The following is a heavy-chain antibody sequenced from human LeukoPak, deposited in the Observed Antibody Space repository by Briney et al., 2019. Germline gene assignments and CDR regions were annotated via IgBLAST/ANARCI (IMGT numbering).Heavy chain of an antibody. CDR2: IYTSGST. J-gene: IGHJ4*02. V-gene: IGHV4-61*02. D-gene: IGHD5-18*01. CDR3: ARSGAAMVIAFFDY. Sequence: SQTLSLTCTVSGGSISSGSYYWSCIRQPAGKGLEWIGRIYTSGSTNYNPSLKSRVTISVDTSKNQISLKLSSVTAADTAVYYCARSGAAMVIAFFDYWGQGTLVTVSS. CDR1: GGSISSGSYY.